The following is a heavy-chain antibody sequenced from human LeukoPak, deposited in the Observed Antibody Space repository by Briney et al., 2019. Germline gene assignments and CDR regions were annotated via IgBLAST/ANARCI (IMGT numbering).Heavy chain of an antibody. CDR1: GFTFSSHW. Sequence: SGGSLRLSCAASGFTFSSHWMHWVRQAPGKGLVWVSRIKTDGNNTNYADSLKGRFTISRDNAKNILYLQRDNLRAEDTAFYYCVRGGVIRGNWFDPWGQGTLVIVSS. CDR3: VRGGVIRGNWFDP. D-gene: IGHD3-10*01. CDR2: IKTDGNNT. J-gene: IGHJ5*02. V-gene: IGHV3-74*01.